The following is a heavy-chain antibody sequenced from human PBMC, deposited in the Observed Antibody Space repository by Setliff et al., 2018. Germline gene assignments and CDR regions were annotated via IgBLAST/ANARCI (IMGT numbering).Heavy chain of an antibody. CDR3: ATLLANYGSGMDV. V-gene: IGHV4-61*09. CDR2: FHTGGST. D-gene: IGHD3-10*01. Sequence: SETLSLTCTVSGDSISSVSYYWTWIRRPPGKGLEWIGHFHTGGSTNYNRSRRSRVTISVDPSKNQFSLKVNSVTAADTAVYYCATLLANYGSGMDVWGQGTTVTVSS. J-gene: IGHJ6*02. CDR1: GDSISSVSYY.